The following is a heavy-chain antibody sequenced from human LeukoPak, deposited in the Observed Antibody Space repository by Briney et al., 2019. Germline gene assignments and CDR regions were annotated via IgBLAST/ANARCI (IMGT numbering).Heavy chain of an antibody. D-gene: IGHD3-22*01. CDR3: ARAASPYDSSGYADY. V-gene: IGHV3-21*01. CDR2: ISSSSSYI. CDR1: GFTFSSYS. J-gene: IGHJ4*02. Sequence: PGGSLRLPCAASGFTFSSYSMNWVRQAPGKGLEWVSSISSSSSYIYYADSVKGRFTISRDNAKNSLYLQMNSLRAEDTAVYYCARAASPYDSSGYADYWGQGTLVTVSS.